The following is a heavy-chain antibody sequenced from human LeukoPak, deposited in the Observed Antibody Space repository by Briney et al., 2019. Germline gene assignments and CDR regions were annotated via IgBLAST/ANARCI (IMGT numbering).Heavy chain of an antibody. Sequence: GGSLRLSCAASGVTFSSYWMHWVRQAPGKGLVWVSSISSSSSYIYYADSVKGRFTISRDNAKNSLYLQMNSLRAEDTAVYYCARDNTAMLDYWGQGTLVTVSS. J-gene: IGHJ4*02. CDR1: GVTFSSYW. V-gene: IGHV3-21*01. CDR2: ISSSSSYI. CDR3: ARDNTAMLDY. D-gene: IGHD5-18*01.